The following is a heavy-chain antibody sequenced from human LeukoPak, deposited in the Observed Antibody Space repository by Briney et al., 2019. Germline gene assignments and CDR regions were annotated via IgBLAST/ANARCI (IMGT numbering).Heavy chain of an antibody. Sequence: GGSLRLSCAASGLTFSSHWMHWVRQAPGKGLVWVSRITNDGSSTTYADSVKGRLTISRDNAKNTLYLQMNSLRADDTAVYYCAKCSTSAYTTGWCNWIDPWGQGTLVTVSS. CDR3: AKCSTSAYTTGWCNWIDP. V-gene: IGHV3-74*01. J-gene: IGHJ5*02. D-gene: IGHD6-19*01. CDR2: ITNDGSST. CDR1: GLTFSSHW.